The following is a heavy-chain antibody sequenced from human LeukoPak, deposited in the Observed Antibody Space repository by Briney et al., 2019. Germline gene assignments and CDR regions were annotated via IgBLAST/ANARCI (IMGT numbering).Heavy chain of an antibody. CDR2: ISAYNGNT. CDR1: GYTFTSYG. Sequence: ASVTVSCKASGYTFTSYGIRWVRQAPGQGLEWMGWISAYNGNTNYAQKLQGRVTMTTDTSTSTAYMELRSLRSDDTAVYYCARDTYYDILTGYCRDAFDIGGKGTMVTVSS. V-gene: IGHV1-18*01. J-gene: IGHJ3*02. CDR3: ARDTYYDILTGYCRDAFDI. D-gene: IGHD3-9*01.